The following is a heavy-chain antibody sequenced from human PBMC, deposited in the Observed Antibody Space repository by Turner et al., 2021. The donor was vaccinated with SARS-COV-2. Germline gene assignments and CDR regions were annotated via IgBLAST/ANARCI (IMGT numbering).Heavy chain of an antibody. D-gene: IGHD5-12*01. CDR3: ARDPGYSGYDYWQNTEFFDY. V-gene: IGHV3-21*01. CDR2: ISSTSSYI. CDR1: GYTFSSYR. J-gene: IGHJ4*02. Sequence: EVQLVETGGGLVKPGVSLRRPCAAAGYTFSSYRMNWVRQAPGKGLEWVASISSTSSYIYYADSVKGRFTISRDNAKNSLYLQMNSLRAEDTAVYYCARDPGYSGYDYWQNTEFFDYWGQGTLVTVSS.